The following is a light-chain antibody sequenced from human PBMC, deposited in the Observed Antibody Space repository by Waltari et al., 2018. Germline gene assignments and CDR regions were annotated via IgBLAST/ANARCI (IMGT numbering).Light chain of an antibody. V-gene: IGKV3-20*01. CDR1: QSVSRY. CDR2: DAS. Sequence: EIVFTQSPDTLSLSPGETATLSCRASQSVSRYLAWYQQKPGQAPRLLIYDASSRATGIPDRFSGSGSGTDFSLTISRLEPEDFAVYYCQKYVSLPATFGQGTKVEIK. J-gene: IGKJ1*01. CDR3: QKYVSLPAT.